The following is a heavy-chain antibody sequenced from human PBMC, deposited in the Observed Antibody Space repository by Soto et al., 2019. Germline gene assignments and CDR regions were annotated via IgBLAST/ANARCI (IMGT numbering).Heavy chain of an antibody. CDR1: GYTFTSYY. CDR3: ARSTMVRGAALYCYYGMDV. V-gene: IGHV1-46*01. J-gene: IGHJ6*02. Sequence: ASVKVSCKASGYTFTSYYMHWVRQAPGQGLEWMGIINPSGGSTSYAQKFQGRVTMTRDTSTSTVYMELSSLRSEDTAVYYCARSTMVRGAALYCYYGMDVWGQGTTVTFS. D-gene: IGHD3-10*01. CDR2: INPSGGST.